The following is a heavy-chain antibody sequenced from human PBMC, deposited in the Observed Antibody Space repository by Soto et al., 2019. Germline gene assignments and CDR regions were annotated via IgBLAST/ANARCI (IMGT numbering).Heavy chain of an antibody. CDR2: ISGYNGNT. J-gene: IGHJ4*02. D-gene: IGHD2-15*01. Sequence: QVQLVQSGAEVKKPGASVKVSCKASGYTFSSYGITWVRQAPGQGLEWMGWISGYNGNTNYAQKFQGRLTMTRDTSTSTAYMELTSLRSDDTAVHYCARGGWEMLFRDFDCWGQGTPVTVSS. CDR3: ARGGWEMLFRDFDC. V-gene: IGHV1-18*01. CDR1: GYTFSSYG.